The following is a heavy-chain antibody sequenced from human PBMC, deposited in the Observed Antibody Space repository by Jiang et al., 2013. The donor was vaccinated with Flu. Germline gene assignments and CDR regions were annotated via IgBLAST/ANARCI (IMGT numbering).Heavy chain of an antibody. CDR2: TYYRSKWYN. D-gene: IGHD4-17*01. Sequence: SQTLSLTCAISGDSVSRNSAAWNWIRLSPSRGLEWLGRTYYRSKWYNEYSISVRGRITINPDTSKNQFSLHLNSVSPEDTAVYYCTREGAVDDSVEYNTHTDIAFDVWGQGAVVTVSS. J-gene: IGHJ3*01. V-gene: IGHV6-1*01. CDR3: TREGAVDDSVEYNTHTDIAFDV. CDR1: GDSVSRNSAA.